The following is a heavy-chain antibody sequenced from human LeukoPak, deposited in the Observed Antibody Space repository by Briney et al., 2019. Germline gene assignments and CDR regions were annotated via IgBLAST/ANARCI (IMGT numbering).Heavy chain of an antibody. CDR2: ISSSSSYI. CDR1: GFTFNNYN. D-gene: IGHD4-17*01. V-gene: IGHV3-21*04. Sequence: PGGSLRLSCAASGFTFNNYNMNWVRQAPGKGLEWVSSISSSSSYIYYADSVKGRFTISRDNAKNSLYLQMNSLRAEDTAVYYCAKPMTTVTKPYAFDIWGQGTMVTVSS. J-gene: IGHJ3*02. CDR3: AKPMTTVTKPYAFDI.